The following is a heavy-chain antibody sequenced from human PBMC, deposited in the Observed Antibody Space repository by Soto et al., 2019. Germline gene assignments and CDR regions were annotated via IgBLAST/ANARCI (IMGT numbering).Heavy chain of an antibody. Sequence: GGSLRLSCAASGFTFSSYAMSWVRQAPGKGLEWVSAISGSGGSTYYADSVKGRFTISRDNSKNTLYLQMNSLRAEDTAVYYCAKDLKGTIFGVVIVDYYGMDVWGQGTTVTVSS. CDR2: ISGSGGST. V-gene: IGHV3-23*01. CDR3: AKDLKGTIFGVVIVDYYGMDV. J-gene: IGHJ6*02. CDR1: GFTFSSYA. D-gene: IGHD3-3*01.